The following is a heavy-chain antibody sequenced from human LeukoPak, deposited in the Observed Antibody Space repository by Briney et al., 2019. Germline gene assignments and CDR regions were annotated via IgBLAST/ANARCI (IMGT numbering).Heavy chain of an antibody. V-gene: IGHV3-21*01. D-gene: IGHD6-19*01. CDR1: GFTFSSYS. CDR3: ARDMAVAGGSYDMDV. J-gene: IGHJ6*02. CDR2: ISSSSSYI. Sequence: GGSLRLSCAASGFTFSSYSMTWVRQAPGKGLEWVSSISSSSSYIYYADSVKGRFTISRDNAKNSLYLQMNSLRAEDTAVCYCARDMAVAGGSYDMDVWGQGTTVTVSS.